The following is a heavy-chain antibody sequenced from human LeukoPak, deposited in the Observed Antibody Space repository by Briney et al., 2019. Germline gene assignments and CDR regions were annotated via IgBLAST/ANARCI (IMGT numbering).Heavy chain of an antibody. CDR2: IRYDGSNK. J-gene: IGHJ5*02. CDR1: GFTFSSYG. D-gene: IGHD6-13*01. V-gene: IGHV3-30*02. Sequence: QPGGSLRLSCAASGFTFSSYGMHWVRQAPGKGLEWVTFIRYDGSNKYYADSVKGRFTISRDNSKNALYLQMNSLRAEDTAVYYCARDHEQQLVPDWGFDPWGQGTLVTVSS. CDR3: ARDHEQQLVPDWGFDP.